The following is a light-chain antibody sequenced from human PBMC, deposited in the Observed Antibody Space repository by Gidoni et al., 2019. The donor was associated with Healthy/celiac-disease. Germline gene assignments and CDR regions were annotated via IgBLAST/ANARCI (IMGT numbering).Light chain of an antibody. CDR3: MQALQTPRT. CDR1: QSLLHSNGYNY. V-gene: IGKV2-28*01. Sequence: DIVMTQSLLSLPVTPGEPASISCRSSQSLLHSNGYNYLDWYLQKPGQSPQLRIYWGSDRASGVPDRFSGSGSGTDFTLKISRVEAEDVGVYYCMQALQTPRTFGPGTKVDIK. CDR2: WGS. J-gene: IGKJ3*01.